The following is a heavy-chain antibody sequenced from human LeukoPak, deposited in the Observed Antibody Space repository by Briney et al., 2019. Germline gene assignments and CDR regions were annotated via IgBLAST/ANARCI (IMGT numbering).Heavy chain of an antibody. D-gene: IGHD1-26*01. Sequence: SVKVSCKASGGTFSSYAISWVRQAPGQGLEWMGRIIPIFGTANYAQKFQGRVTITTDEYTSTAYMELSSLRSEDTAVYYCARGVGATMPHYFDYWGQGTLVTVSS. CDR3: ARGVGATMPHYFDY. CDR1: GGTFSSYA. V-gene: IGHV1-69*05. CDR2: IIPIFGTA. J-gene: IGHJ4*02.